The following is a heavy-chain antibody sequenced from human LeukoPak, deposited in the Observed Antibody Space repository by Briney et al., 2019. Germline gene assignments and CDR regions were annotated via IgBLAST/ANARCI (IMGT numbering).Heavy chain of an antibody. CDR1: GGSFSGYY. V-gene: IGHV4-34*01. D-gene: IGHD5-18*01. CDR2: INHSGST. Sequence: SETLPLTCAVYGGSFSGYYWSWIRQPPGKGLEWIGEINHSGSTNYNPSLKSRVTISVDTSKNQFSLKLSSVTAADTAVYYCARDRVDTARGDAFDIWGQGTMVTVSS. J-gene: IGHJ3*02. CDR3: ARDRVDTARGDAFDI.